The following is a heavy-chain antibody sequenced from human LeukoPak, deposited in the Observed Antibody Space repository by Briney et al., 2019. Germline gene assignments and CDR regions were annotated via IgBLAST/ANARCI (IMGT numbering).Heavy chain of an antibody. CDR1: GFTVSSNY. CDR2: IYSGGST. CDR3: AKDLWGSYGDEDY. J-gene: IGHJ4*02. Sequence: PGGSLRLSCAASGFTVSSNYMSWVRQAPGKGLEWVSVIYSGGSTYYADSVKGRFTISRDNSKNTLYLQMNSLRAEDTAVYYCAKDLWGSYGDEDYWGQGTLVTVSS. D-gene: IGHD3-16*01. V-gene: IGHV3-53*01.